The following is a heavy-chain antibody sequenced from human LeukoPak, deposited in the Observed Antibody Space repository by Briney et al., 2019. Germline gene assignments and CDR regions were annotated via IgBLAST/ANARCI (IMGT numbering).Heavy chain of an antibody. V-gene: IGHV3-64D*09. CDR2: INDNGGRT. Sequence: GGSLRLSCSASGFTFSRYAMHWVRQAPGKGLEYVSGINDNGGRTHYGGSVKGRFSISRDNSKNTLHLQMSTLRAEDTALYYCVKDVGGSYAFDYWGQGILVTVAS. D-gene: IGHD1-26*01. CDR1: GFTFSRYA. J-gene: IGHJ4*02. CDR3: VKDVGGSYAFDY.